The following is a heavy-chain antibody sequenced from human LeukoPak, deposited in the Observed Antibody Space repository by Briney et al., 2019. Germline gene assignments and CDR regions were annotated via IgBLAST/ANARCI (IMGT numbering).Heavy chain of an antibody. V-gene: IGHV1-69*13. CDR1: GGTFSSYA. Sequence: ASVKVSCKASGGTFSSYAISWVRQAPGQGLEWMGGIIPIFGTANYAQKFQGRVTITADESTSAAYMELSSLRSEDTAVYYCAIEYYYYSRYYWGQGTLVTVSS. J-gene: IGHJ4*02. CDR3: AIEYYYYSRYY. D-gene: IGHD3-22*01. CDR2: IIPIFGTA.